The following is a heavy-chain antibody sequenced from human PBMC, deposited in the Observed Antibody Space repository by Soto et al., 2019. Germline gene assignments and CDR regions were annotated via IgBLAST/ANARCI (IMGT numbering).Heavy chain of an antibody. J-gene: IGHJ5*02. Sequence: TLTLTCSVSGAALNSGNYYWSWIRQVPGKGLEWIGHIYVTGAVDYNPSLRDRITISQDTSERQFSLNLRLVTAADTAAYYCARLRIATNNYKWFDPWGQGTLVTVSS. V-gene: IGHV4-31*03. CDR2: IYVTGAV. D-gene: IGHD2-21*01. CDR1: GAALNSGNYY. CDR3: ARLRIATNNYKWFDP.